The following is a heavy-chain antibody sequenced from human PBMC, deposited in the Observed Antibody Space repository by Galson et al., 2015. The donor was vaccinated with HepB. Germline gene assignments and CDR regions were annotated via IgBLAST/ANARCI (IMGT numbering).Heavy chain of an antibody. V-gene: IGHV1-8*01. CDR1: GYTFVFYD. J-gene: IGHJ6*03. CDR3: ARGSRGDYGSGEVLYYMDV. CDR2: MNPNSGNT. Sequence: SVKVSCKASGYTFVFYDVNWVRQAPGQGLEWMGWMNPNSGNTGYAEKFQGRVSMPRNTSISAAYLKLSSLTADDTAVYYCARGSRGDYGSGEVLYYMDVWGKGTTVTVSS. D-gene: IGHD3-10*01.